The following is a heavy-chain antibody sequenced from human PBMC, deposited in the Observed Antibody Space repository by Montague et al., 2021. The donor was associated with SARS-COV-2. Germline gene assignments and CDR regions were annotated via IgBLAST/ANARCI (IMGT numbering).Heavy chain of an antibody. D-gene: IGHD6-19*01. CDR1: GFTFGSYE. J-gene: IGHJ4*02. CDR2: ISSSGSPI. Sequence: SLRLSCAASGFTFGSYEMNWVRQAPGKGPEWVSYISSSGSPIYYADSVKGRFTISRDNAKTTLYLQMNSLRAEDTAIYYCAREYGIAVAGTCMDCWGQGTPVTVSS. V-gene: IGHV3-48*03. CDR3: AREYGIAVAGTCMDC.